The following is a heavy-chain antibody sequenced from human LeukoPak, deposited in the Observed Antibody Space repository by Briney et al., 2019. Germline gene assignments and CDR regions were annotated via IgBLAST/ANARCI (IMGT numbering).Heavy chain of an antibody. V-gene: IGHV4-4*09. CDR3: ARAPDYYIDV. J-gene: IGHJ6*03. Sequence: SETLSLTCTVSGGSISSYYWSWIRQPPGKGLEWIGYIYTSGSTNYNPSLKSRVTISVDTSKNQFSLKLSSVTAADTAVYYCARAPDYYIDVWGKGTTVTVSS. CDR1: GGSISSYY. CDR2: IYTSGST.